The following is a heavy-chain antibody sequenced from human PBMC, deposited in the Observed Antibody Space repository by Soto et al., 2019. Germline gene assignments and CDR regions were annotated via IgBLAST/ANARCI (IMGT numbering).Heavy chain of an antibody. CDR2: IIPIFGTA. V-gene: IGHV1-69*13. CDR3: ARDAPRRYFDWLPPNYYYGMDV. Sequence: SVKVSCKASGGTFSSYAISWVRQAPGQGLEWMGGIIPIFGTANCAQKFQGRVTITADESTSTAYMELSSLRSEDTAVYYCARDAPRRYFDWLPPNYYYGMDVWGQGTTVTVSS. CDR1: GGTFSSYA. D-gene: IGHD3-9*01. J-gene: IGHJ6*02.